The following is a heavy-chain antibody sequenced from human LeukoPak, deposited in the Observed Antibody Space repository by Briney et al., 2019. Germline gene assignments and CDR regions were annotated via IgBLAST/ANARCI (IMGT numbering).Heavy chain of an antibody. J-gene: IGHJ4*02. CDR3: ATYYYDSSGCPGGSYYFDY. D-gene: IGHD3-22*01. V-gene: IGHV4-34*01. CDR1: GGSFSGYY. Sequence: KPSETLSLTCAVYGGSFSGYYWSWIRQPPGKGLEWIGEINHSGSTNYNPSLKSRVTISVDTSKNQFSLKLSSVTAADTAVYYCATYYYDSSGCPGGSYYFDYWGQGTLVTVSS. CDR2: INHSGST.